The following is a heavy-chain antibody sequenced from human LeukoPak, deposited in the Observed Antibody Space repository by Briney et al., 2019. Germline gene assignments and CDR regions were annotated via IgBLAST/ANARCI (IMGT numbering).Heavy chain of an antibody. J-gene: IGHJ4*02. CDR1: GFTFSDYS. CDR3: ARGDLDTAMVRKYYFDY. D-gene: IGHD5-18*01. Sequence: GGSLRLSCAASGFTFSDYSMIWVRQAPGKGLEWVSSISSGRGYIYYADSLKGRFTISRDNAKNSLYLQMNSLRAEDTAVYYCARGDLDTAMVRKYYFDYWGQGTLVTVSS. V-gene: IGHV3-21*01. CDR2: ISSGRGYI.